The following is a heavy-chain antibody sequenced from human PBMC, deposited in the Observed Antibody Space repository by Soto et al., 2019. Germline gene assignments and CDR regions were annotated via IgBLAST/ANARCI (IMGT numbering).Heavy chain of an antibody. J-gene: IGHJ4*02. CDR1: RFTFRDYA. CDR2: IPSDGSAQ. Sequence: QVQLVESGGGVVQPGRSLRLSCEASRFTFRDYAMHWVRQAPGKGLEWVAAIPSDGSAQHYADSVKGRFSISRDNSKNTLSLQMNSLRPEDAALYYCARAVAGQVRSAWTWLDYWGQGTLVTVYS. CDR3: ARAVAGQVRSAWTWLDY. V-gene: IGHV3-30-3*01. D-gene: IGHD1-1*01.